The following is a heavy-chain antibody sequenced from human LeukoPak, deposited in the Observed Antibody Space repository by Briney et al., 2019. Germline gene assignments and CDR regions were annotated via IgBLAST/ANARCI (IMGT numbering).Heavy chain of an antibody. CDR2: IYYSGST. J-gene: IGHJ4*02. Sequence: SETLSLTCTVSGGSISSSSSYWGWIRQPAGKGLEWIGTIYYSGSTYYNPSLKSRVTISVDTSKNQFSLKLSSVTAADTAVYYCARVTAGIVGATIIDYWGQGTLVTVSS. V-gene: IGHV4-39*07. CDR1: GGSISSSSSY. D-gene: IGHD1-26*01. CDR3: ARVTAGIVGATIIDY.